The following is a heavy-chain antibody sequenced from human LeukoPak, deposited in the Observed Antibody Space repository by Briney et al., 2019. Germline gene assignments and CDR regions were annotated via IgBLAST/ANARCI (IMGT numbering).Heavy chain of an antibody. J-gene: IGHJ4*02. Sequence: PGGSLSLSCAASGFTFSTYGMHWVRQAPGKGLEWVAFIRSDGSNQYYADSVKGRFTISRDNSKNTLYLQMNSLRPEDTAVYYCSKGRYGNDYWGQGTLVTVSS. CDR1: GFTFSTYG. CDR3: SKGRYGNDY. CDR2: IRSDGSNQ. D-gene: IGHD6-13*01. V-gene: IGHV3-30*02.